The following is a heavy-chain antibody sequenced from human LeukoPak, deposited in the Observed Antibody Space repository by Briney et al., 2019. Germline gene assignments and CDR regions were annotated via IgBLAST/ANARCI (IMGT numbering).Heavy chain of an antibody. CDR3: ARVRDYGDYYYYYYMDV. CDR1: GGSISSYY. CDR2: IYYSGST. D-gene: IGHD4-17*01. V-gene: IGHV4-59*01. Sequence: SETLSLTCTVSGGSISSYYWSWLRQPPGKGLEWIGYIYYSGSTNYNPSLKSRVTISVDTSKNQFSLKLSSVTAADTAVYYCARVRDYGDYYYYYYMDVWGKGTTVTVSS. J-gene: IGHJ6*03.